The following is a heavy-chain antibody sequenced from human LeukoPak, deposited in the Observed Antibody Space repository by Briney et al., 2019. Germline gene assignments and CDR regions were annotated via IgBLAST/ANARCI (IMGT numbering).Heavy chain of an antibody. CDR3: ASSLSDYDILTGWY. CDR1: GYTFTSYG. J-gene: IGHJ4*02. D-gene: IGHD3-9*01. Sequence: ASVKVSCKASGYTFTSYGISWVRQAPGQGLEWMGWISAYNGNTNYAQKLQGRVTMTTDTSTSTAYMELRSLRSDDTAVYYCASSLSDYDILTGWYWGQGTLVTVSS. V-gene: IGHV1-18*01. CDR2: ISAYNGNT.